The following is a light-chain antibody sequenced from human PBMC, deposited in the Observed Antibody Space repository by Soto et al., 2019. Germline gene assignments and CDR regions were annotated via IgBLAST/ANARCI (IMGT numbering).Light chain of an antibody. CDR3: QQDGDSPWA. J-gene: IGKJ1*01. CDR1: QALSNY. CDR2: SAS. V-gene: IGKV1-9*01. Sequence: DIRVTQSPSFLSASVCDTVTITCRASQALSNYLAWYQQKPGKAPDLLIYSASTLQSGVPSRFSGTGSGTDFTLTISSLKPEDFAIYYCQQDGDSPWAFGQGTKVAIK.